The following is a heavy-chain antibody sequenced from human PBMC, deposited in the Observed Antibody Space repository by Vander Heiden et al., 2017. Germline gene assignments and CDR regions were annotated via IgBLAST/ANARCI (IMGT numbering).Heavy chain of an antibody. CDR3: ARRTGSSNNWFDP. D-gene: IGHD1-26*01. CDR2: IFPGDSDT. Sequence: EVQLVQSGAEVKKPGESLKISCKGAGNSFSSHWIAWVRQMPGKGLEWMGIIFPGDSDTRYSPSVQGQVAISADKSISTAYLRWSSLKASDTAIYYCARRTGSSNNWFDPWGQGTLVTVSP. CDR1: GNSFSSHW. J-gene: IGHJ5*02. V-gene: IGHV5-51*01.